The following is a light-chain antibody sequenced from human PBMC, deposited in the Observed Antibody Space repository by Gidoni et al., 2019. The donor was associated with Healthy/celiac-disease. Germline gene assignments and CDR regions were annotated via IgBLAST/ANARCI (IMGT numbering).Light chain of an antibody. J-gene: IGKJ3*01. CDR2: AAS. CDR3: QQSYSAFFT. Sequence: DIQMTQSPSSLSASVGDRVTITCRASQNISSFLNWYQQTPGKAPKLLIYAASSLQSGVPSRFSGSGSGTDFTLTISSLQPEDFATYYCQQSYSAFFTFGPGTKVDIK. CDR1: QNISSF. V-gene: IGKV1-39*01.